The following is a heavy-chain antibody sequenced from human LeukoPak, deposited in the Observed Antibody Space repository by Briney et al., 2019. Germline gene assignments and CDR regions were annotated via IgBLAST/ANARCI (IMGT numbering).Heavy chain of an antibody. CDR2: MNPNSGNT. V-gene: IGHV1-8*01. J-gene: IGHJ5*02. D-gene: IGHD2-2*01. Sequence: ASVKVSCKGSRYTFTTYDINWVRPAAGQGLEWMGWMNPNSGNTGYAQKFQGRVTMTRNTSISTAYMELSSLRSEDTAVYYCARVWCSSTNCLNGWFDPWGQGTLVTVSS. CDR1: RYTFTTYD. CDR3: ARVWCSSTNCLNGWFDP.